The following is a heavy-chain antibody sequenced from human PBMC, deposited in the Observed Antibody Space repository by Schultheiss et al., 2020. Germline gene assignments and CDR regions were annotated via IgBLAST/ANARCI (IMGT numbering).Heavy chain of an antibody. J-gene: IGHJ4*02. D-gene: IGHD3-9*01. CDR2: INPNSGGT. V-gene: IGHV1-2*02. CDR3: ARATLGGYFDWFPY. CDR1: GYTFTSYY. Sequence: ASVKVSCKASGYTFTSYYMHWVRQAPGQGLEWMGWINPNSGGTNYAQKFQGRVTMTRDTSTSTVYMELSSLRSEDTAVYYCARATLGGYFDWFPYWGQGTLVTVSS.